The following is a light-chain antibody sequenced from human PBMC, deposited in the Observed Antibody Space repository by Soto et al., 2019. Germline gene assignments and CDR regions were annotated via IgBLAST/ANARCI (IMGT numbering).Light chain of an antibody. CDR2: DAS. V-gene: IGKV3-15*01. J-gene: IGKJ1*01. CDR1: QSVDSN. Sequence: EIVMTQSPATLSVSPGERATLSCRASQSVDSNLAWYQQKPGQPPRLLIYDASTRATGIPARISGSGSGTEFTLTISSLHSEDFAVYYCQQYNNWRTFGQGTKVDIK. CDR3: QQYNNWRT.